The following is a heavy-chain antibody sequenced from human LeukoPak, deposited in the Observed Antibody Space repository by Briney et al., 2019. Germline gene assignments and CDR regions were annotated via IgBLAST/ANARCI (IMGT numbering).Heavy chain of an antibody. D-gene: IGHD5-24*01. V-gene: IGHV3-48*03. CDR1: GFTLSSYR. CDR2: ISSSGSTI. Sequence: GGTLGLHRAAPGFTLSSYRMNWVPHAPGKGLEGVSYISSSGSTIYYADSVKGRFTIPRDNAKNSLYLQMNSLRAEDTAVYYCAREWASRDGYNWSAFDIWGQGTMVTVSS. CDR3: AREWASRDGYNWSAFDI. J-gene: IGHJ3*02.